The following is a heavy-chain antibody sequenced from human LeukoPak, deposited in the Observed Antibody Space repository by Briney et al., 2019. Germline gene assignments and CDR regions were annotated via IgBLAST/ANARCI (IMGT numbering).Heavy chain of an antibody. D-gene: IGHD5-18*01. CDR2: IYSGGST. Sequence: GGSLRLSCAASGFTFSSYAMSWVRQAPGKGLEWVSVIYSGGSTYYADSVKGRFTISRHNSKNTLYLQMNSLRAEDTAVYYCAGEGYSYGYDAFGIWGQGTMVTVSS. V-gene: IGHV3-53*04. J-gene: IGHJ3*02. CDR1: GFTFSSYA. CDR3: AGEGYSYGYDAFGI.